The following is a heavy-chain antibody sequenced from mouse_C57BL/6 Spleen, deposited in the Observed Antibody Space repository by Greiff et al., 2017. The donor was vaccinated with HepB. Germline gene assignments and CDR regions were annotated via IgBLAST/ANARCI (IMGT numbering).Heavy chain of an antibody. CDR1: GFTFSDYY. V-gene: IGHV5-16*01. J-gene: IGHJ2*01. D-gene: IGHD1-1*01. CDR2: INYDGSST. Sequence: DVMLVESEGGLVQPGSSMKLSCTASGFTFSDYYMAWVRQVPEKGLEWVANINYDGSSTYYLDSLKSRFIISRDNAKNILYLQMSSLKSEDTATYYCARARYYYGSSIFDYWGQGTTLTVSS. CDR3: ARARYYYGSSIFDY.